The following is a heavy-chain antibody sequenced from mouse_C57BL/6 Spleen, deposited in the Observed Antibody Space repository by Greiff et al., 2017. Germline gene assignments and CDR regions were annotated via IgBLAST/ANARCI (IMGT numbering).Heavy chain of an antibody. V-gene: IGHV1-82*01. CDR3: AREGITTVVRYVDV. CDR2: IYPGDGET. J-gene: IGHJ1*03. D-gene: IGHD1-1*01. Sequence: QVQLQQSGPELVKPGASVKISCKASGYAFSSSWMNWVKQRPGKGLEWIGRIYPGDGETNYNGKFKGKATLTADKASSTAYMQLSSLTSEDSAVYFCAREGITTVVRYVDVWGTGTTVTVSS. CDR1: GYAFSSSW.